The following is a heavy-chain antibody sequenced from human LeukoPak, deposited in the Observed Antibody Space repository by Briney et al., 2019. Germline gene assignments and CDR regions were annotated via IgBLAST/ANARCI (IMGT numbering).Heavy chain of an antibody. V-gene: IGHV1-8*01. CDR2: MNPNSGNT. J-gene: IGHJ5*02. CDR3: ARVIVLVPAANNWFDP. Sequence: ASVKVSCKASGYTFTSYDINWVRQATGQGLEWMGWMNPNSGNTGYAQKFQGRVTMTRNTSISTAYMELSSLRSEDTAVYYCARVIVLVPAANNWFDPWGQGTLVTVSS. D-gene: IGHD2-2*01. CDR1: GYTFTSYD.